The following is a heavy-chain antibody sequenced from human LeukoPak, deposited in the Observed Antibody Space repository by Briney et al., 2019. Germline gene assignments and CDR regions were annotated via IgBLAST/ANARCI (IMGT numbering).Heavy chain of an antibody. D-gene: IGHD3-10*01. J-gene: IGHJ6*02. CDR3: ARRWFGGKYYYGMDV. Sequence: ATVKVSCKASGYTFTSYGISWVRQAPGQGLEWMGWISAYNGNTNYAQKLQGRVTMTTDTSTSTAYMELRSLKSDDTAVYYCARRWFGGKYYYGMDVWGQGTTVTVSS. CDR2: ISAYNGNT. CDR1: GYTFTSYG. V-gene: IGHV1-18*01.